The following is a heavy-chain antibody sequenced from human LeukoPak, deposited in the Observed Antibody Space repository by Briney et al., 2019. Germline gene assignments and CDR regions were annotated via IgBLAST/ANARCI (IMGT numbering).Heavy chain of an antibody. Sequence: SETLSLTCTVSSGSVSGYYWSWIRQPPGKGLEWIGNIYYSGSTNYNPSLKSRVTISVDTSKNQFSLKLSSVTAADTAVNYCARLSILRYFDWLLDYWGQGTLVTVSS. CDR2: IYYSGST. CDR1: SGSVSGYY. CDR3: ARLSILRYFDWLLDY. V-gene: IGHV4-59*08. D-gene: IGHD3-9*01. J-gene: IGHJ4*02.